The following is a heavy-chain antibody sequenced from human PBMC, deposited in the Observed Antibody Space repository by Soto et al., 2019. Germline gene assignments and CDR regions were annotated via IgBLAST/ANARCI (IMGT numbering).Heavy chain of an antibody. CDR3: ARSSSSWYVGY. J-gene: IGHJ4*02. CDR1: GYTFTSYA. V-gene: IGHV1-3*01. Sequence: QVQLVQSGAEVKKPGASVKVSCKASGYTFTSYAMHWVRQAPGQRLEWMGWINAGNGNTKYSQKFQGRVTITRDTSASTAYMELSSLRSEDTVVYYCARSSSSWYVGYWGQGTLVTVSS. D-gene: IGHD6-13*01. CDR2: INAGNGNT.